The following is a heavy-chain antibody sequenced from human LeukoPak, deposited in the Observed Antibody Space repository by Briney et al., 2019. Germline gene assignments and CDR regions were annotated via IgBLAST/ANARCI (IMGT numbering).Heavy chain of an antibody. D-gene: IGHD3-9*01. V-gene: IGHV1-2*07. Sequence: ASVKVSCKASGYTFTGYYMHWVRQAPGQGLEWMGWIDPESGGTNYAHSFQGRVTITRDTSISTVYMELSSLRSDDTAVYYCARDWDQLIRAKGGPPRYFYFMDVWGKGTSVIVSS. J-gene: IGHJ6*03. CDR2: IDPESGGT. CDR1: GYTFTGYY. CDR3: ARDWDQLIRAKGGPPRYFYFMDV.